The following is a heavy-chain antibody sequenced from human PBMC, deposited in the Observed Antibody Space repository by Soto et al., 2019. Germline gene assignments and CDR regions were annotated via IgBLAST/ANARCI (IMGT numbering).Heavy chain of an antibody. V-gene: IGHV6-1*01. CDR3: ARDSTPLIAAAGTNFDY. D-gene: IGHD6-13*01. J-gene: IGHJ4*02. Sequence: SQTLSLTCAISGDSVSSNSAAWNWIRQSPSRGLEWLGRTYYRSKWYNDYAVSVKSRITINPDTSKNQFSLQLNSVTPEDTAVYYCARDSTPLIAAAGTNFDYWGQGTLVTVSS. CDR1: GDSVSSNSAA. CDR2: TYYRSKWYN.